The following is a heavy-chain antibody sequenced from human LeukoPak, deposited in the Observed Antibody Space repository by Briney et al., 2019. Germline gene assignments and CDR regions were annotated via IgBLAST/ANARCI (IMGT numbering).Heavy chain of an antibody. CDR2: INSVSSYI. J-gene: IGHJ4*02. V-gene: IGHV3-21*01. CDR1: GFTFSPYG. Sequence: GGSLRLSCATSGFTFSPYGMNWVRQAPGKGLEWVSSINSVSSYIYYADSVKGRFTISRDNAKNSLYLQMNSLRAEDTAVYYCARPASLDYFDYWGQGTLVTVSS. CDR3: ARPASLDYFDY.